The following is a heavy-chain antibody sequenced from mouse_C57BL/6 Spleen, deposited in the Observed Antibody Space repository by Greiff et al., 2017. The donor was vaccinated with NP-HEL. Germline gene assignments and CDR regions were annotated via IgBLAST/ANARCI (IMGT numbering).Heavy chain of an antibody. D-gene: IGHD1-1*01. J-gene: IGHJ4*01. CDR3: ATGYGSSYDYAMDY. V-gene: IGHV1-72*01. Sequence: VQLQEPGAELVKPGASVKLSCKASGYTFTSYWMPWVKQRPGRGLEWIGRIDPNSGGTKYNEKFKSKATLTVDKPSSTAYMQLSCLTSEDSAVYDCATGYGSSYDYAMDYWGQGTSVTVSS. CDR1: GYTFTSYW. CDR2: IDPNSGGT.